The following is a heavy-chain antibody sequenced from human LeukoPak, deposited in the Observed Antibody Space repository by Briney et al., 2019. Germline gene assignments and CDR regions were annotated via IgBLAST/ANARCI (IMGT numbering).Heavy chain of an antibody. CDR3: GRESWVFATLSGVDY. V-gene: IGHV3-30*03. CDR2: ISYDGSNK. J-gene: IGHJ4*02. D-gene: IGHD2-21*01. CDR1: GFTFSNYG. Sequence: GGSLRLSCEASGFTFSNYGMHWVRQAPGKGLEWVAVISYDGSNKYYADSVKGRFTISRDNSKKTQYLQMNSLRTEDTAIYYCGRESWVFATLSGVDYWGQGSLVTVPS.